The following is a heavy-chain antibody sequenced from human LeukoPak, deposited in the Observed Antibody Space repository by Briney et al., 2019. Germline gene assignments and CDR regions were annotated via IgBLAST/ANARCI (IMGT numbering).Heavy chain of an antibody. V-gene: IGHV3-74*01. CDR3: ARAPYVWGSYRYG. CDR2: INSDGSST. CDR1: GFTFSSYW. Sequence: GGSLRLSCAASGFTFSSYWMHLVRQAPGKGLVWVSRINSDGSSTSYADSVKGRFTISRDNAKNTLYLQMNSLRAEDTAVYYCARAPYVWGSYRYGWGQGTLVTVSS. D-gene: IGHD3-16*02. J-gene: IGHJ4*02.